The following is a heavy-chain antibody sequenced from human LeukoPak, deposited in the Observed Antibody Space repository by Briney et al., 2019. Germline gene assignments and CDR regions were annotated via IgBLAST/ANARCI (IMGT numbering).Heavy chain of an antibody. V-gene: IGHV4-59*07. J-gene: IGHJ4*02. D-gene: IGHD3-22*01. CDR2: IYYSGST. CDR1: GGSISSYY. Sequence: SDTLSLTCTVSGGSISSYYGSWIRQPPGKGLEWIGYIYYSGSTNYTPSLKGRVTISVDPSKNQFSLKLTSVTAADTAVYYCARADDSSGNFDYWGQGTLVTVSS. CDR3: ARADDSSGNFDY.